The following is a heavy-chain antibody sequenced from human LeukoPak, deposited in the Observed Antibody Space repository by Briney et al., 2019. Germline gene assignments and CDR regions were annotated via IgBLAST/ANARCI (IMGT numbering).Heavy chain of an antibody. CDR1: TFSFNDYH. CDR3: ARGHYTMDV. J-gene: IGHJ6*02. CDR2: ISPSSSDT. Sequence: GGSLRLSCAASTFSFNDYHVSWIRQAPGKGLEWVSYISPSSSDTKYADAVKGRFTISRDNAKRSVYLQLNSLRVEDTAVYYCARGHYTMDVGGQGTTVTVSS. D-gene: IGHD3-10*01. V-gene: IGHV3-11*05.